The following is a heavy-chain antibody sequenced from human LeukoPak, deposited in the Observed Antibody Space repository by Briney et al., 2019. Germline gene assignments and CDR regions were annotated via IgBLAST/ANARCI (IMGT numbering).Heavy chain of an antibody. CDR2: ISSSSSYI. V-gene: IGHV3-21*01. Sequence: GGSLRLSCAASGFTFSSYSMNWVRQAPGKGLEWVSSISSSSSYIYYADSVKGRFTISRDNAKNSLYLQMHSLRAEDTAVYYCARDQVVPAAMYYYYYYYMDVWGKGTTVTVSS. D-gene: IGHD2-2*01. CDR3: ARDQVVPAAMYYYYYYYMDV. CDR1: GFTFSSYS. J-gene: IGHJ6*03.